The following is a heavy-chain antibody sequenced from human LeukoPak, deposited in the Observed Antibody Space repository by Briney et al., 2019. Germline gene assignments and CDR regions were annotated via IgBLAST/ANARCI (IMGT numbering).Heavy chain of an antibody. CDR3: ASTRRAVAGPKSIDY. CDR2: INHSGST. V-gene: IGHV4-34*01. J-gene: IGHJ4*02. CDR1: GGSFSGNY. D-gene: IGHD6-19*01. Sequence: SETLSLTCAVYGGSFSGNYWSWIRQPPGKGLEWIGEINHSGSTNYNPSLKSRVTISVDTSKNQFSLKLSSVTAADTAVYYCASTRRAVAGPKSIDYWGQGTLVTVSS.